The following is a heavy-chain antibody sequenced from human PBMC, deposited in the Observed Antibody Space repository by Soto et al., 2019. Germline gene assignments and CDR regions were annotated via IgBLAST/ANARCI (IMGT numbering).Heavy chain of an antibody. CDR3: EKDIRRNLKSSGERSDLDI. CDR1: GFTFSSYA. D-gene: IGHD1-1*01. CDR2: ISGSGGST. V-gene: IGHV3-23*01. J-gene: IGHJ3*02. Sequence: PGGSLRLSCAASGFTFSSYAMSWVRQAPGKGLEWVSAISGSGGSTYYADSVKGRFTISRDNSKNTLYLQMNSLRAEDTAVYYYEKDIRRNLKSSGERSDLDIWGQGTMVTVSS.